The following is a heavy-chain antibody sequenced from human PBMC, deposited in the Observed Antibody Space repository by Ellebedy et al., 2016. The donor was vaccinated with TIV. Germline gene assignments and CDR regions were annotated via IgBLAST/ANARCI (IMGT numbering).Heavy chain of an antibody. J-gene: IGHJ4*02. CDR1: GYTFTGYY. CDR2: INPNSGDT. D-gene: IGHD3-22*01. V-gene: IGHV1-2*02. Sequence: AASVKVSCKASGYTFTGYYIHWVRQAPGQGLEWVGWINPNSGDTTYAQKLRGRVTVTGDTSISTAYMELSRLVSDDTAVYYCVRDLTNYGSSSYWGQGTPVTVSS. CDR3: VRDLTNYGSSSY.